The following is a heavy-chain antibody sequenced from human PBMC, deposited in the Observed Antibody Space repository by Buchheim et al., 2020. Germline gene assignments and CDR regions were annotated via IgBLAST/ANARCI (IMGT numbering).Heavy chain of an antibody. CDR1: GFTFSSYA. D-gene: IGHD6-19*01. J-gene: IGHJ6*02. CDR2: ISYDGSNK. V-gene: IGHV3-30-3*01. Sequence: QVQLVESGGGVVQPGRSLRLSCAASGFTFSSYAMHWVRQAPGKGLEWVAVISYDGSNKYYADSVKGRFTISRDNSKNTLYLQMNSLRAEDTAVYYCARGVEAVADGDYYYYYGMDVWGQGTT. CDR3: ARGVEAVADGDYYYYYGMDV.